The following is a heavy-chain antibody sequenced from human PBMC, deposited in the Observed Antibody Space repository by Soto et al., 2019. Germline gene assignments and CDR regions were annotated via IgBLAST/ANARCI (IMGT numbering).Heavy chain of an antibody. V-gene: IGHV4-39*01. CDR1: GGSISSSSDY. CDR3: ARRKSYGNNWFDP. J-gene: IGHJ5*02. CDR2: IYYSGST. Sequence: SETLSLTCTVSGGSISSSSDYWGWIRQPPGKGLEWIGSIYYSGSTYYNPSLKSRVTISVDTSKNQFSLKLSSVTAADTAVYYCARRKSYGNNWFDPWGQGTLVTVSS. D-gene: IGHD5-18*01.